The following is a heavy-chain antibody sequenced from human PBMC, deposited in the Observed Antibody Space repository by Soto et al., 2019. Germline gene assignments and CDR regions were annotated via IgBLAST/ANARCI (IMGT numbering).Heavy chain of an antibody. J-gene: IGHJ6*02. CDR1: GGSISSSSYY. Sequence: PSETLSLTCTVSGGSISSSSYYWGWIRQPPGKGLEWIGSIYYSGSTYYNPSLKSRVTISVDTSKNQFSLKLSSVTAADTAVYYCARDCGGDCYPFLYYYGMDVWGQGTPVTVSS. CDR2: IYYSGST. CDR3: ARDCGGDCYPFLYYYGMDV. V-gene: IGHV4-39*02. D-gene: IGHD2-21*02.